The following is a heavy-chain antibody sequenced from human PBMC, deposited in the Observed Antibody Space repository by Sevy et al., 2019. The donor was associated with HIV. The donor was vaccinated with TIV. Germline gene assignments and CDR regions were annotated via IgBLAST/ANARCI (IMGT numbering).Heavy chain of an antibody. J-gene: IGHJ4*02. D-gene: IGHD2-8*01. CDR2: FSFGCGRI. V-gene: IGHV3-23*01. CDR1: GFTFSKYS. Sequence: GGSLRLSCEASGFTFSKYSMSWVRQAPGKGLVWVSTFSFGCGRINYADSVKGRFTISRDDSKNTLYLQMNSLRAEDTAVYYCAREGCTKPHDYWGQGTLVTVFS. CDR3: AREGCTKPHDY.